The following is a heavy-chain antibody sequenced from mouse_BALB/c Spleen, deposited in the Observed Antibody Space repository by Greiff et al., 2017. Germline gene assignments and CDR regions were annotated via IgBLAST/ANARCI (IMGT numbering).Heavy chain of an antibody. Sequence: EVKLMESGGGLVKPGGSLKLSCAASGFTFSDYYMYWVRQTPEKRLEWVATISDGGSYTYYPDSVKGRFTISRDNAKNNLYLQMSSLKSEDTAMYYCARVGDGYYVPYYAMDYWGQGTSVTVSS. V-gene: IGHV5-4*02. J-gene: IGHJ4*01. CDR1: GFTFSDYY. D-gene: IGHD2-3*01. CDR3: ARVGDGYYVPYYAMDY. CDR2: ISDGGSYT.